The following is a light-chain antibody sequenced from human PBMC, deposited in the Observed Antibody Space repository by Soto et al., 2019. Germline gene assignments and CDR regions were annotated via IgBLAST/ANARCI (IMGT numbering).Light chain of an antibody. Sequence: ILLTQSPGTLSLSPGEGATLACRASQSVSSKYLAWYQQKPGQAPRLLIYGASSRATGIPDRFSGGGSGTDFTLTISRLEPEDFAVYFCQVYGDSPRFTFDPGTRVDIK. CDR2: GAS. CDR1: QSVSSKY. CDR3: QVYGDSPRFT. V-gene: IGKV3-20*01. J-gene: IGKJ3*01.